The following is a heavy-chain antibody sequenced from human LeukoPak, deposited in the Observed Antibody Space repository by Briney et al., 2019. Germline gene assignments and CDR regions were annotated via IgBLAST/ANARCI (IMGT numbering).Heavy chain of an antibody. CDR3: AREVCSSTSCYRIDY. CDR1: GFTFSSYW. J-gene: IGHJ4*02. D-gene: IGHD2-2*02. V-gene: IGHV3-7*01. CDR2: IKQDGSEK. Sequence: PGGSLRLSCAASGFTFSSYWMSWVRQAPGKGLEWVANIKQDGSEKYYVDSVEGRFTISRDNAKNSLYLQMNSLRAEDTAVYYCAREVCSSTSCYRIDYWGQGTLVTVSS.